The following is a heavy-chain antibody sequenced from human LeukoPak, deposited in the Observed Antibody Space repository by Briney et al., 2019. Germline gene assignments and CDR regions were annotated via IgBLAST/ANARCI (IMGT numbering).Heavy chain of an antibody. CDR1: GFTVSSNY. CDR2: IYSGGST. CDR3: ARGWDYSNYEVLSY. Sequence: GGSLRLSCAASGFTVSSNYMSWVRQAPGKGLEWVSVIYSGGSTYYADSVKGRFTISRDNSKNTLYLQMNSLRAEDTAVYYCARGWDYSNYEVLSYWGQGTLVTVSS. J-gene: IGHJ4*02. V-gene: IGHV3-53*01. D-gene: IGHD4-11*01.